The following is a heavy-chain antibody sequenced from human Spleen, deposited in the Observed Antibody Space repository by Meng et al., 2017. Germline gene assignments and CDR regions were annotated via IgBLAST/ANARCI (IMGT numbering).Heavy chain of an antibody. V-gene: IGHV3-21*01. J-gene: IGHJ6*02. CDR2: ICSSSSYI. D-gene: IGHD4-17*01. CDR1: GFTLSGSA. CDR3: ARAGDYGDYVSSTSNYYYFYGMDV. Sequence: GGSLRLSCAASGFTLSGSAVHWVRQAPGKGLEWVSCICSSSSYIYCADAVKGRFTISRDNAKNSLYLQLNSLRAEDTAVYYCARAGDYGDYVSSTSNYYYFYGMDVWGQGTTVTVSS.